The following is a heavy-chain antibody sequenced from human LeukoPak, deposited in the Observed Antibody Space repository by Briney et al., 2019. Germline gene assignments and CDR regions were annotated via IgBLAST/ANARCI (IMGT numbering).Heavy chain of an antibody. Sequence: GGSLRLSCAASGFTFSSYTMNWVRQAPGKGLEWVSSLSSSGTYMYYADSVKGRFTISRDNAKNSLYLQMNSLRVEDTAVYYCARGPKTAITIFDYWGQGTLVTVSS. CDR2: LSSSGTYM. V-gene: IGHV3-21*01. D-gene: IGHD2-21*02. CDR1: GFTFSSYT. CDR3: ARGPKTAITIFDY. J-gene: IGHJ4*02.